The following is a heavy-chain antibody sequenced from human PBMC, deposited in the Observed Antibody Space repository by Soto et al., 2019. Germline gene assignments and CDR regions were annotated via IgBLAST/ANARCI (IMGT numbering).Heavy chain of an antibody. Sequence: QVQLVESGGGVVQPGRSLRLSCAASGFTFSSYAMHWVRQAPGKGLEWVAVISYDGSNKYYADSVKGRFTISRDNSKNPLYLQMNSPGAEDTAVDYRARLPLIWFGEVGTFDFDYYGQGTLVTVSS. J-gene: IGHJ4*02. V-gene: IGHV3-30-3*01. CDR2: ISYDGSNK. CDR3: ARLPLIWFGEVGTFDFDY. D-gene: IGHD3-10*01. CDR1: GFTFSSYA.